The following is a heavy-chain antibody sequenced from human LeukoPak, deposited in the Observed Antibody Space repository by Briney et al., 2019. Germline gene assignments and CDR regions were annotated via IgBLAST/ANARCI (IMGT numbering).Heavy chain of an antibody. J-gene: IGHJ6*03. CDR2: IYYSGST. V-gene: IGHV4-39*07. Sequence: WIRQPPGKGLEWIGSIYYSGSTYYNPSLKSRVTISVDTSKNQFSLKLSSVTAADTAVYYCARDSRYDYPYYYYYMDVWGKGTTVTVSS. D-gene: IGHD5-12*01. CDR3: ARDSRYDYPYYYYYMDV.